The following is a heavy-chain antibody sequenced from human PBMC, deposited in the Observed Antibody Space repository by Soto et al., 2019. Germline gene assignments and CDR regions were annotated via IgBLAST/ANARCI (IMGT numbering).Heavy chain of an antibody. CDR1: GYTFTSYG. D-gene: IGHD1-26*01. V-gene: IGHV1-18*01. CDR2: ISAYNGNT. J-gene: IGHJ4*02. Sequence: GASVKVSCKASGYTFTSYGLSWVRQAPGQGLEWMGWISAYNGNTNYAQKLQGRVTMTTDTSTSTAYMELRSLRSDDTAVYYCARDRGSGSYGVKDYWGQGTLVTVSS. CDR3: ARDRGSGSYGVKDY.